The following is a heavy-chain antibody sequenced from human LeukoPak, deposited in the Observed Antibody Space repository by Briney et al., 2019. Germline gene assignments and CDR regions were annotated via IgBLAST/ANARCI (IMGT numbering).Heavy chain of an antibody. D-gene: IGHD5-18*01. CDR1: GYTFTSYG. V-gene: IGHV1-18*01. CDR2: ISAYNGDT. Sequence: GASVKVSCKASGYTFTSYGISWVRQAPGQGLEWMGWISAYNGDTNYAQKLQGRVTMTTDTSTSTAYMELRSLRSDDTAVYYCARERIQLWLRSGQKNYYYYYMDVWGKGTTVTVSS. CDR3: ARERIQLWLRSGQKNYYYYYMDV. J-gene: IGHJ6*03.